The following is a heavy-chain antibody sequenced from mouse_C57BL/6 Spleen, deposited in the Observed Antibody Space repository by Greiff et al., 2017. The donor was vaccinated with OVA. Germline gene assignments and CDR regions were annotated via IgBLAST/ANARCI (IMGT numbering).Heavy chain of an antibody. CDR3: ARSSYGSYFDY. V-gene: IGHV1-52*01. J-gene: IGHJ2*01. CDR1: GYTFTSYW. D-gene: IGHD1-1*01. CDR2: IDPSDSET. Sequence: QVQLQQPGAELVRPGSSVNLSCKASGYTFTSYWMHWVKQRPIQGLEWIGNIDPSDSETHYNQKFKDKATLTVDKSSSTAYMQLSSLTSEDSAVYYCARSSYGSYFDYWGQGTTLTVSS.